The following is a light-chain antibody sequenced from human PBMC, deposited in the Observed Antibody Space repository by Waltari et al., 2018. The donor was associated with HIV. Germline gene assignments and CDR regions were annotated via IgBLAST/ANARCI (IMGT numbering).Light chain of an antibody. J-gene: IGKJ2*01. Sequence: IVLNQSPGTLSLSPEESATLSCRASQSVSSSYLAWYQQKPGQAPRLLNYGASSRATGIPDRFSGSGSVTEFTLTISRLEPEDFAVYYCQQYGSSLGQGTKLEIK. CDR2: GAS. CDR3: QQYGSS. V-gene: IGKV3-20*01. CDR1: QSVSSSY.